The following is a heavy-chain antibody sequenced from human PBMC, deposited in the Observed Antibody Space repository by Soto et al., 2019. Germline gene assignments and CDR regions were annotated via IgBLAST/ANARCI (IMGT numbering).Heavy chain of an antibody. D-gene: IGHD2-15*01. V-gene: IGHV3-33*06. CDR1: GFTFSNNG. CDR2: IWHDGSDK. J-gene: IGHJ4*02. Sequence: GGSLRLSCAASGFTFSNNGFHWVRQAPGKGLEWVAVIWHDGSDKYYADSVKGRFTISRDNSKNTLYLQMNSLRAEDTAVYYCAKPAWGCSGGSCRDYWGQGTLVTVSS. CDR3: AKPAWGCSGGSCRDY.